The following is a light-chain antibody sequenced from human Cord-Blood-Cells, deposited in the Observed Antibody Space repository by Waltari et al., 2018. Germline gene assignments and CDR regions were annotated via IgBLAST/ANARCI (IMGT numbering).Light chain of an antibody. CDR2: WAS. CDR3: QQYYSTRT. V-gene: IGKV4-1*01. J-gene: IGKJ2*01. Sequence: DIVMTQSPDFLAVSLGERATINCKSSQSVLYSSNNKNYLAWYQQKPGQPPKLLIYWASTRESGVPDRFSGSGSGTDFTLTISSLQAEDVAVYYCQQYYSTRTFGQGTKLEIK. CDR1: QSVLYSSNNKNY.